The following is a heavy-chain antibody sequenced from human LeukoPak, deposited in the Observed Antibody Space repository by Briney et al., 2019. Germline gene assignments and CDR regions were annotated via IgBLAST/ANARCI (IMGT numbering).Heavy chain of an antibody. CDR2: IYYSGST. CDR3: ARPEYSNFYFDY. D-gene: IGHD4-11*01. Sequence: PSQTLSLTCTVSGGSISSGDYYWSWIRQPPGKGLEWIGYIYYSGSTYYNPSLKSRVTISVDTAKNQFSLKLSSVTAADTAVYYCARPEYSNFYFDYWGQGTLVTVSS. CDR1: GGSISSGDYY. J-gene: IGHJ4*02. V-gene: IGHV4-30-4*08.